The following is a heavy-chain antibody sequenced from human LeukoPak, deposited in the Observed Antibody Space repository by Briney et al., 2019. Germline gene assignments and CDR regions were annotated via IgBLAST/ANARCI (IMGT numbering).Heavy chain of an antibody. CDR1: GGSFSGYY. D-gene: IGHD6-13*01. V-gene: IGHV4-34*01. CDR2: INHSGST. J-gene: IGHJ4*02. CDR3: ARGSLGIAASFHK. Sequence: SETLSLTCAVYGGSFSGYYWSWIRQPPGKGLEWIGEINHSGSTNYNPSLKSRVTISVDTSKNQFSLKLSSVTAADTAVYYCARGSLGIAASFHKWGQGTLVTVSS.